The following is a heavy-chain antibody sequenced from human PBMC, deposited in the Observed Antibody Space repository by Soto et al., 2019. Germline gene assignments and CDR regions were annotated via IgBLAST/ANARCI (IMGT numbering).Heavy chain of an antibody. D-gene: IGHD3-3*01. CDR3: AGSYYDFWSVHENLYCMDV. CDR1: GFTFSDYA. Sequence: GGSLRLSCAASGFTFSDYAMHWVRQAPGKGLEWVAVVSHDGRNTHYADSVKGRFTISRDSSKNTMYLQMNSLRAEDPAVYYCAGSYYDFWSVHENLYCMDVWGQGTMVTVSS. CDR2: VSHDGRNT. J-gene: IGHJ6*02. V-gene: IGHV3-30*03.